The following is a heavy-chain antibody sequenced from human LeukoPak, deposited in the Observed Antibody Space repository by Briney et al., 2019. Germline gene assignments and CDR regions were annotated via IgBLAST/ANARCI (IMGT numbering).Heavy chain of an antibody. V-gene: IGHV3-23*01. CDR3: AKGGQWELLPFDY. D-gene: IGHD1-26*01. J-gene: IGHJ4*02. Sequence: GGSLRLSCAASGFTFSSYAMSWVPQAPGKGLEWVLAISGSGGSTYYADSVKGRFTISRDNSKITLYLQMNRLRAEDTAVYYCAKGGQWELLPFDYWGQGTLVTVSS. CDR1: GFTFSSYA. CDR2: ISGSGGST.